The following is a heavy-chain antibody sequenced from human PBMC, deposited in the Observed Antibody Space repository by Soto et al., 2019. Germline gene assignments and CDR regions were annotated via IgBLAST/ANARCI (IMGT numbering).Heavy chain of an antibody. CDR2: ISWNSGSI. D-gene: IGHD2-2*01. CDR1: GFTFYDYA. V-gene: IGHV3-9*01. CDR3: AKGLDQLLDYYFDY. Sequence: PWGSLRLSCAASGFTFYDYAIHCFRQSPGKGLEWVSGISWNSGSIGYADSVKGRFTISRDNAKNSLYLQMNSLRAEDTALYYCAKGLDQLLDYYFDYWGQGTLVTVSS. J-gene: IGHJ4*02.